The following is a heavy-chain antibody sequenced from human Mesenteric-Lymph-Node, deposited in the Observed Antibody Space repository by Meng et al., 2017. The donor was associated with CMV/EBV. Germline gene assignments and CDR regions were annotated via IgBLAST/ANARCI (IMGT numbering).Heavy chain of an antibody. D-gene: IGHD4-23*01. Sequence: GGSLRLSCAASGFTFSDYYMSWIRQGPGKGLEWVSYISSSGNTIYYADSVKGRFTISRDNSKNTLYLQMNSLRAEDTAVYYCAKDGPRVVTPVWWGGGYYGMDVWGQGTTVTVSS. CDR2: ISSSGNTI. V-gene: IGHV3-11*04. J-gene: IGHJ6*02. CDR3: AKDGPRVVTPVWWGGGYYGMDV. CDR1: GFTFSDYY.